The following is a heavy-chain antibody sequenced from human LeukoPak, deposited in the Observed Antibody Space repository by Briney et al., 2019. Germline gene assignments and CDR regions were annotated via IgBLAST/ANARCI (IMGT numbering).Heavy chain of an antibody. CDR1: GYTFTGSY. J-gene: IGHJ4*02. CDR2: ISPASGAT. V-gene: IGHV1-2*02. CDR3: LNEHGG. D-gene: IGHD1-1*01. Sequence: ASVRVSCKASGYTFTGSYIHWVRQAPGQGFEWIGWISPASGATKYAQNFQGRVTLTTDTSITTAYVELSSLTSDDTASYYCLNEHGGWGQGAPVTVSS.